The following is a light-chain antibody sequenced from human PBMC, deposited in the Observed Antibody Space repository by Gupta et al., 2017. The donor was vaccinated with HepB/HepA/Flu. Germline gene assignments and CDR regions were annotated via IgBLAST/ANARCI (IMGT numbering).Light chain of an antibody. V-gene: IGKV4-1*01. CDR3: QQYYSTLRA. CDR1: QSVLYSSNNKNY. CDR2: WAS. Sequence: DIVMTPSPDSLAVSLGERAHINCKSSQSVLYSSNNKNYLAWYQQKPGKPPKLLIYWASTRESGVPDRFSGSGSGTDFTLTISSLQAEDVAVYYCQQYYSTLRAFGQGTKVEIK. J-gene: IGKJ1*01.